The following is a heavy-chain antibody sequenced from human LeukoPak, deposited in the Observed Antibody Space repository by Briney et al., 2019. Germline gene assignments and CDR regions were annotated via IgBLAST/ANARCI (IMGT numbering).Heavy chain of an antibody. J-gene: IGHJ3*02. CDR1: GCTFTSYG. CDR3: ARGRERWELLAAFDI. D-gene: IGHD1-26*01. Sequence: ASVKVPCKASGCTFTSYGISWVRQAPGQGLEWMGWISAYNGNTNYAQKLQGRVTMTTDTSTSTAYMELRSLRSDDTAVYYCARGRERWELLAAFDIWGQGTMVTVSS. V-gene: IGHV1-18*01. CDR2: ISAYNGNT.